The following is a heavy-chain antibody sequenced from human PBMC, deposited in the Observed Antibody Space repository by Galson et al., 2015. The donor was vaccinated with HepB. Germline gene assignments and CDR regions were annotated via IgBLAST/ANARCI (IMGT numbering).Heavy chain of an antibody. CDR3: ARGLVVVTAKGPLVY. Sequence: SCKASGYTFTSYGISWVRQAPGQGLEWMGWISAYNGNTNYAQKLQGRVTMTTDTSTSTAYMELRSLRSDDTAVYYCARGLVVVTAKGPLVYWGQGTLVTVSS. D-gene: IGHD2-21*02. CDR1: GYTFTSYG. J-gene: IGHJ4*02. CDR2: ISAYNGNT. V-gene: IGHV1-18*04.